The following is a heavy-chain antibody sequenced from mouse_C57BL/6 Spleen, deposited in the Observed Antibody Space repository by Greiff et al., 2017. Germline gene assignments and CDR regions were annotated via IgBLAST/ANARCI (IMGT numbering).Heavy chain of an antibody. CDR1: GFSLTSYG. V-gene: IGHV2-6-1*01. D-gene: IGHD2-3*01. J-gene: IGHJ4*01. CDR2: IWSDGST. CDR3: ARHAYPYDGYYAMDY. Sequence: QVQLQQSGPGLVAPSQSLSITCTVSGFSLTSYGVHWVRQPPGKGLEWLVVIWSDGSTTYNSALKSRLSISKDNSKSQVFLKMNSLQTDDTAMYYCARHAYPYDGYYAMDYWGQGTSVTVSS.